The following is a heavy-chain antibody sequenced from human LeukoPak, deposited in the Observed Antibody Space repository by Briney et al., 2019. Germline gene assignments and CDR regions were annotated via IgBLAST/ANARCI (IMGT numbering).Heavy chain of an antibody. J-gene: IGHJ3*02. Sequence: GGSLRLSCAASGFTFSSYGMHWVRQAPGKGLEWVAFIRYDGSNKYYADSVKGRFTISRDNSKNTLYLQMNSLRAEDTAVYYCAKDLEPGSTVVKWKRAFDIWGQGTMVTVSS. CDR3: AKDLEPGSTVVKWKRAFDI. V-gene: IGHV3-30*02. D-gene: IGHD4-23*01. CDR2: IRYDGSNK. CDR1: GFTFSSYG.